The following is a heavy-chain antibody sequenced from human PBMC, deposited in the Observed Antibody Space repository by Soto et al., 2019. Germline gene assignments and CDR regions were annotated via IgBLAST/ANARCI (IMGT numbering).Heavy chain of an antibody. D-gene: IGHD4-17*01. CDR3: AGHKRYYFDY. CDR2: INHSGSN. Sequence: QVQLQPWGAGLLKPSETLSLTCAVYGGSFSGYYWCWIRQPPGKGLEWIGEINHSGSNNYNPSLKSRVTIPVDTSNHQSAPKLSSVTAADTAVYYCAGHKRYYFDYWGQGTLVTVSS. V-gene: IGHV4-34*01. J-gene: IGHJ4*02. CDR1: GGSFSGYY.